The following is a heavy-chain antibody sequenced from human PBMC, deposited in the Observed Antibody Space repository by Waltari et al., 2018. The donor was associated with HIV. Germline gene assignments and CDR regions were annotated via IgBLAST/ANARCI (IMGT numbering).Heavy chain of an antibody. J-gene: IGHJ4*02. CDR2: TNWNGGST. Sequence: EVQLVESGGGVVRPGGSLRLSCAASGLTVDDYGVSWVRQGPGKGLEWVSGTNWNGGSTGYADSVKGRFTISRDNAKNSLYLQMNSLRAEDTALYYCARAYGVHKYYFDYWGQGTLVTVSS. CDR1: GLTVDDYG. D-gene: IGHD4-17*01. CDR3: ARAYGVHKYYFDY. V-gene: IGHV3-20*04.